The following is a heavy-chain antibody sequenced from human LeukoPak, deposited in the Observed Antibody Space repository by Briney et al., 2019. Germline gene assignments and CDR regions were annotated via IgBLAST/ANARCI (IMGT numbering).Heavy chain of an antibody. J-gene: IGHJ4*02. Sequence: ASVKVSCKASRGTFSNYAISWVRQAPGQGLEWMGWISAYNGNTNYAQKLQGRVTMTTDTPTSTAYMELRSLRSDDTAVYYCARVGNQYYFDYWGQGTLVTVSS. D-gene: IGHD1-1*01. CDR1: RGTFSNYA. V-gene: IGHV1-18*01. CDR3: ARVGNQYYFDY. CDR2: ISAYNGNT.